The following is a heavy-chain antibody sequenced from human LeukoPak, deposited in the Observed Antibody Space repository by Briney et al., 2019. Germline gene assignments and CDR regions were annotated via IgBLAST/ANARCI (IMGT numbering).Heavy chain of an antibody. D-gene: IGHD5-24*01. J-gene: IGHJ4*02. CDR2: IRYDGSNK. CDR3: VKDGGQRWLQLYNFDN. Sequence: RGSLRLSCAASGFTFNNYGMHWVRQAPGKGLEWVAFIRYDGSNKYYADSVKGRFTISRDNSKNTLYLQMNSLRAEDTAVYSCVKDGGQRWLQLYNFDNWGQGSLVTVSS. CDR1: GFTFNNYG. V-gene: IGHV3-30*02.